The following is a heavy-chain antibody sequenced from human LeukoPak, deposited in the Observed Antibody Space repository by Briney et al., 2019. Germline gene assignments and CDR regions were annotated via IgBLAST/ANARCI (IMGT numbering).Heavy chain of an antibody. D-gene: IGHD3-22*01. CDR1: GGSLSTHH. J-gene: IGHJ4*02. CDR3: ARGYDSSAYYPFNY. V-gene: IGHV4-59*11. Sequence: PSETLSLTCVVSGGSLSTHHWSWIRQSPGRGLEWIGYISDSGSTNYNPSLKSRVTISVDTSKNQFSLMLSAVTAADTAVYYCARGYDSSAYYPFNYWGQGTLVTVSS. CDR2: ISDSGST.